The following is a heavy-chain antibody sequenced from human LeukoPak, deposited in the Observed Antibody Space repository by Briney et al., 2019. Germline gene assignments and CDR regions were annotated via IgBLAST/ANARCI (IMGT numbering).Heavy chain of an antibody. CDR3: ARCVRAKVVQSRCYYDS. V-gene: IGHV4-34*01. J-gene: IGHJ4*02. Sequence: SETLSLTCAVYGGSFSGYYWSWIRQPPGKGLEWIGEINHTGSTNYNTSLKSRVTLSVDTSKNQFSLKLSSVTAADTAVYYCARCVRAKVVQSRCYYDSWGQGTLVTVSS. CDR2: INHTGST. D-gene: IGHD2-15*01. CDR1: GGSFSGYY.